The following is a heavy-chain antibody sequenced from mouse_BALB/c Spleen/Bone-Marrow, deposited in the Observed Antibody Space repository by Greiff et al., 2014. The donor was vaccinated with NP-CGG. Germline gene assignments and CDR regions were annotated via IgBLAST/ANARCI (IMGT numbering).Heavy chain of an antibody. CDR2: ISNGGGTT. D-gene: IGHD2-2*01. V-gene: IGHV5-12-2*01. Sequence: EVQVVEPGGGLVQPGGSLKLSCVVSGFTFSSYTMSWVRQTPEKRLEWVAYISNGGGTTYYPDTVKGRFTISRDNAKNTLYLQMSSLKSEDTAMYYCARHGLRGDWYFDVWGPGTTVTVSS. CDR1: GFTFSSYT. CDR3: ARHGLRGDWYFDV. J-gene: IGHJ1*01.